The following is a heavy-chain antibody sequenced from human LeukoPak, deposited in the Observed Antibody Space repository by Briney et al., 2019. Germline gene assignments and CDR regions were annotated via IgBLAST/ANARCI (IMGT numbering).Heavy chain of an antibody. J-gene: IGHJ3*02. CDR1: GGSISRYY. Sequence: SETLSLTCTVSGGSISRYYWSWIRRPPGKGLEWIGYIDDSGNTNYNPSLESQVTISVDKSKDQFSLKLSFVTAADTAMYYCARSDYHNSGSHTVFDAFDIWGQGTRVTVSS. CDR2: IDDSGNT. CDR3: ARSDYHNSGSHTVFDAFDI. D-gene: IGHD3-10*01. V-gene: IGHV4-59*01.